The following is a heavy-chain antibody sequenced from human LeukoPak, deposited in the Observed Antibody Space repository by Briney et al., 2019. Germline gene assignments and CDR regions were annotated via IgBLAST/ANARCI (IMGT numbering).Heavy chain of an antibody. CDR1: GFTFKNYA. J-gene: IGHJ4*02. D-gene: IGHD6-19*01. Sequence: GGSLRLSCAASGFTFKNYAMSWIRQAPGKGLEWVSVISGSGGSTYYADSVKGRFTISRDNSKNTLYLQMNSLRVEDTAVYYCAREEIAVAGPFDYWGQGTLVTVSS. CDR2: ISGSGGST. V-gene: IGHV3-23*01. CDR3: AREEIAVAGPFDY.